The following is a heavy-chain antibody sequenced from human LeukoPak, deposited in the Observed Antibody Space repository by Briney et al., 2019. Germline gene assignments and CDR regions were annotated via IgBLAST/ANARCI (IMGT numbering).Heavy chain of an antibody. V-gene: IGHV1-69*05. Sequence: SVKVSCKASGGTFSSYAISWVRQAPGQGLEWMGGIIPIFGTANYAQKFQGRVTITTDESTSTAYMELSSLRSEDTAVYYCASPNHGIAAAGISPLYYYMDVWGKGTTVTVSS. CDR2: IIPIFGTA. D-gene: IGHD6-13*01. J-gene: IGHJ6*03. CDR3: ASPNHGIAAAGISPLYYYMDV. CDR1: GGTFSSYA.